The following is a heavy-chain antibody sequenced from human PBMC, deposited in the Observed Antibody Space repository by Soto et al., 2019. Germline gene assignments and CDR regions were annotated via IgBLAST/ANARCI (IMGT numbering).Heavy chain of an antibody. CDR1: GFTFFNAW. V-gene: IGHV3-15*07. D-gene: IGHD2-21*01. CDR3: TTDNYVVVPFHY. J-gene: IGHJ4*02. CDR2: IKSKGAGGST. Sequence: GGSLRLSCAASGFTFFNAWMNWVRQAPGKGLEWVGRIKSKGAGGSTDYAAPVRGRFTISRDDSKNTLFLQVNSLKTEDTAVYYCTTDNYVVVPFHYWGQGTVVTVSS.